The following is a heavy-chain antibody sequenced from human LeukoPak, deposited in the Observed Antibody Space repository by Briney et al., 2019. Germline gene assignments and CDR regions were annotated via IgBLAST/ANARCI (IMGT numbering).Heavy chain of an antibody. J-gene: IGHJ4*02. CDR3: ARSKRDIVATIGY. CDR2: ISSGGYTA. CDR1: GFTFGDYE. V-gene: IGHV3-48*03. Sequence: GGSLRLSCAASGFTFGDYEMNWVRQAPGKGLEWLSYISSGGYTADYADSVKGRFTISRDNAKNSVYLQMHSLRAEDTGLYYCARSKRDIVATIGYWGQGTLVAVSS. D-gene: IGHD5-12*01.